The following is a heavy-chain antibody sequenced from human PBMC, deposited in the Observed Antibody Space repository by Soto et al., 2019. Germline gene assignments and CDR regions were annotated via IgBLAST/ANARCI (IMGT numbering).Heavy chain of an antibody. J-gene: IGHJ4*02. CDR1: GLTFGSYG. Sequence: GGSPRLACAASGLTFGSYGMHWVRQAPGKGLEWVAVISYDGSNKYYADSVKGRFTISRDNSKNTLYLQMNSLRAEDTAVYYCAKSSDVGEDWGQGTLVTVSS. CDR2: ISYDGSNK. CDR3: AKSSDVGED. D-gene: IGHD1-26*01. V-gene: IGHV3-30*18.